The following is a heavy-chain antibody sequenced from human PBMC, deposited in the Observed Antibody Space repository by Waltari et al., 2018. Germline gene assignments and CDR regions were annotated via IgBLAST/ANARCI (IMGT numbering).Heavy chain of an antibody. Sequence: QVQLQQWGAGLLKPSETLSLPCAVYGGSFSGDSWSWIRRPPGKGLEWIGEINHSGSTNYIPSLKSRVTISVDTSKNQFSLKLSSVTAADTAVYYCARAPLYDFWSGYRMNWFDPWGQGTLVTVSS. CDR3: ARAPLYDFWSGYRMNWFDP. J-gene: IGHJ5*02. CDR2: INHSGST. V-gene: IGHV4-34*01. CDR1: GGSFSGDS. D-gene: IGHD3-3*01.